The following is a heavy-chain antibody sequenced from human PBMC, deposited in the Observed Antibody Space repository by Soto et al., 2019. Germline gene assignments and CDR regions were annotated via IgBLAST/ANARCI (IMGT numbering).Heavy chain of an antibody. V-gene: IGHV1-69*13. CDR1: GGTFSSYA. J-gene: IGHJ4*02. CDR3: AKFYGGNSFFGEEPPNGFDY. Sequence: ASVKVSCKASGGTFSSYAISWVRQAPGQGLEWMGGIIPIFGTANYAQKFQGRVTITADESTSTAYMELSSLRSEDTAVYYCAKFYGGNSFFGEEPPNGFDYWGQGTLVTVSS. D-gene: IGHD4-17*01. CDR2: IIPIFGTA.